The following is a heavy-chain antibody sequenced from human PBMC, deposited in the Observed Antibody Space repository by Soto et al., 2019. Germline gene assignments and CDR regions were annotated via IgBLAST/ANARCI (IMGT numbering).Heavy chain of an antibody. CDR2: INAGNGNT. J-gene: IGHJ5*02. V-gene: IGHV1-3*01. CDR3: AREDGYQLLYWFDP. Sequence: ASVKVSCKASGYTFTIYSMHWVRQAPGQRLEWMGWINAGNGNTKYSQKFQGRVTITRDTSASTAYMELSSLRSEDTAVYYCAREDGYQLLYWFDPWGQGTLVTVSS. D-gene: IGHD2-2*01. CDR1: GYTFTIYS.